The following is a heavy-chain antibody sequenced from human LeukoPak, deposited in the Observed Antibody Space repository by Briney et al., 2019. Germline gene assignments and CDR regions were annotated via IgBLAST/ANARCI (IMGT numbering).Heavy chain of an antibody. D-gene: IGHD6-19*01. CDR1: EFTFSNYG. V-gene: IGHV3-30*02. CDR3: AKVRESGGWTVGVDY. Sequence: GGSLRLSCEASEFTFSNYGMHWVRQAPGKGLEWVAFIRYDANYKYYADSVRGRFTISRDNPNNTLYLQMNSLRTEDTAVYYCAKVRESGGWTVGVDYWGQGTLVTSPQ. CDR2: IRYDANYK. J-gene: IGHJ4*02.